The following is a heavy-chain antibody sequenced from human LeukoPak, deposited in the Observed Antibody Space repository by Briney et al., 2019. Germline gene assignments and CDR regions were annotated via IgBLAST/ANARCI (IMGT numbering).Heavy chain of an antibody. CDR3: ARGQGIAAAGTLDY. CDR2: INHSGST. J-gene: IGHJ4*02. D-gene: IGHD6-13*01. CDR1: GGSFSGHY. V-gene: IGHV4-34*01. Sequence: PSETLSLTCGVYGGSFSGHYWSWIRQSPGKGLEWIGEINHSGSTNYNPSLKSRVTISVDTSKNQFSLKLSSVTAADTAVYYRARGQGIAAAGTLDYWGQGTLVTVSP.